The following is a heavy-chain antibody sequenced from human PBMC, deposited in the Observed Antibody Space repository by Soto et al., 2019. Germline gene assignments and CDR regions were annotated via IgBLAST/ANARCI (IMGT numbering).Heavy chain of an antibody. Sequence: ASVKVSCKASGYTFTNYGISWVRQAPGQGLEWMGWINTYNGNTNHAQKLQGRVTMTTDTSTSTAYMELRSLRSDDTAVYYCARGRGYSYGLDPWGQGSLVTVSS. J-gene: IGHJ5*02. CDR1: GYTFTNYG. CDR3: ARGRGYSYGLDP. V-gene: IGHV1-18*01. CDR2: INTYNGNT. D-gene: IGHD5-18*01.